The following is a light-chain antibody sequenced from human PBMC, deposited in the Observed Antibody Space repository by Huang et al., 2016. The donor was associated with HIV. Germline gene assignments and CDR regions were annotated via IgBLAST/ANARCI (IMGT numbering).Light chain of an antibody. CDR3: QQTYIDPIT. J-gene: IGKJ5*01. CDR1: QSINRY. CDR2: AAS. V-gene: IGKV1-39*01. Sequence: DIQMTQSPSSLSASVGDRVTITCRASQSINRYLNWYQQKPGKAPKLLIYAASSLQSGVPSRVSGSGSGTDFTLTISSLQPEDFATYYCQQTYIDPITFGQGTRLEIK.